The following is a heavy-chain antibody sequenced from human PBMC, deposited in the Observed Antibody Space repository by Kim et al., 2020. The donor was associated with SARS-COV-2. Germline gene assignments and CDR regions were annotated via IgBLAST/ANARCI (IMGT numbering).Heavy chain of an antibody. CDR3: ARVPVNYGMDV. Sequence: SPQKFQVRVNMTRDTSTSTVYMELSSLRSEDTAIYYCARVPVNYGMDVWGQGTTVTVSS. J-gene: IGHJ6*02. V-gene: IGHV1-46*01. D-gene: IGHD3-16*02.